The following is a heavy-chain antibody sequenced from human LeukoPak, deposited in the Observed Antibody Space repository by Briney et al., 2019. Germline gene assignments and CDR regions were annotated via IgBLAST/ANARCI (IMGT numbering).Heavy chain of an antibody. CDR1: GYTFTSYG. V-gene: IGHV1-18*01. CDR2: ISAYNGNT. D-gene: IGHD1-1*01. CDR3: ARDGTWNPNNWFDP. Sequence: ASVKVSCKASGYTFTSYGISWLRQAPGQGLEWMGWISAYNGNTNYAQKLQGGVTMTTDTSTSTAYMELRSLRSDDTAVYYCARDGTWNPNNWFDPWGQGTLVTVSS. J-gene: IGHJ5*02.